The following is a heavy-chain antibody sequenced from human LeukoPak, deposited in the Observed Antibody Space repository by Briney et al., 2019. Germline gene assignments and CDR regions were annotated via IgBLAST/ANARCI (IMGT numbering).Heavy chain of an antibody. Sequence: GASVKVSCKASGYTFTSYGISWVRQAPGQGLEWMGWISAYNGNTNYAQKLQGRVTMTTDTSTSTAYMELKSLRSDDTAAYYCARDQQWLVRGAAFDIWGQGTMVTVSS. CDR3: ARDQQWLVRGAAFDI. V-gene: IGHV1-18*01. CDR2: ISAYNGNT. D-gene: IGHD6-19*01. CDR1: GYTFTSYG. J-gene: IGHJ3*02.